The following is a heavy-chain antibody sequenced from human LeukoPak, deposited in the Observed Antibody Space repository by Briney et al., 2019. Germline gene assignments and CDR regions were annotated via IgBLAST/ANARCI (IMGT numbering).Heavy chain of an antibody. CDR1: GFTFSEYH. V-gene: IGHV3-11*01. CDR3: ARDPKNSSGWLWYSDL. CDR2: ISTSGSTI. D-gene: IGHD6-19*01. Sequence: GGSLRLSCAASGFTFSEYHMSCIRQAPGKGLEWVSYISTSGSTIYYADSVKGRFTISRDNAKNSLYLQMNSLRAEDAAMYLCARDPKNSSGWLWYSDLWGRGTLVAVSS. J-gene: IGHJ2*01.